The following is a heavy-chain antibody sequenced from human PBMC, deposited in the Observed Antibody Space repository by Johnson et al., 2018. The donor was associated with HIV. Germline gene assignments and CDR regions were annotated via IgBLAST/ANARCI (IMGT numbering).Heavy chain of an antibody. V-gene: IGHV3-20*04. J-gene: IGHJ3*02. CDR3: ARDRWLQLGAFDI. Sequence: VQLVESGGGLVQPGGSLRLSCAASGFTFDDYGMSWVRQAPGQGLEWVPGINWTGGSTGYADSVKGRFTISRDNVKHSLFLQINSLRADETALYYCARDRWLQLGAFDIWGQGTLVTVSS. CDR1: GFTFDDYG. D-gene: IGHD5-24*01. CDR2: INWTGGST.